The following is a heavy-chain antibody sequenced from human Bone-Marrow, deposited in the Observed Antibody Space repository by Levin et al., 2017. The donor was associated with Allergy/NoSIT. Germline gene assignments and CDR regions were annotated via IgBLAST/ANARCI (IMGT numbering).Heavy chain of an antibody. J-gene: IGHJ3*02. D-gene: IGHD5-24*01. Sequence: SQTLSLTCTVSGGTIISSSNYWGWVRQPPGKGLEWTGSIYYSGNAYYNPSLKSRVTISVDTSKNQFSLKMTSVAAADTAVYYCARHLRWLQDAFDIWGQGTMVTVSS. CDR1: GGTIISSSNY. CDR2: IYYSGNA. V-gene: IGHV4-39*01. CDR3: ARHLRWLQDAFDI.